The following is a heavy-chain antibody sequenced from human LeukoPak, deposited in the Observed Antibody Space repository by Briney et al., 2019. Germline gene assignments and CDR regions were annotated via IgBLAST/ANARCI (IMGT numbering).Heavy chain of an antibody. CDR1: GFTFSSYE. V-gene: IGHV3-48*03. Sequence: GCSLRLYCAASGFTFSSYEMNWVRQAPGNGLEWVSYISSSGSTIYYADSVKGRFTISRDNAKNSLYLQMNSLRAEDTAVYYCARGSSGYDYAWFDPWGQGTLVTVSS. CDR3: ARGSSGYDYAWFDP. D-gene: IGHD5-12*01. J-gene: IGHJ5*02. CDR2: ISSSGSTI.